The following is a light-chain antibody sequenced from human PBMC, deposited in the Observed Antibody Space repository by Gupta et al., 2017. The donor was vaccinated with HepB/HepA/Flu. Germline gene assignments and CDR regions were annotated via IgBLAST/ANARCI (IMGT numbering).Light chain of an antibody. CDR1: QSLVYSDGNTY. V-gene: IGKV2-30*01. CDR3: MQGTNGPWT. J-gene: IGKJ1*01. Sequence: DFVMTQSPLSLPVALGQPASISCRASQSLVYSDGNTYLSWFHQRPGQSPRRLIYKVSDRDSGVPDRCSGSGSGTHFTLKISRVEAEDVGVYYGMQGTNGPWTFVQGTKVEIK. CDR2: KVS.